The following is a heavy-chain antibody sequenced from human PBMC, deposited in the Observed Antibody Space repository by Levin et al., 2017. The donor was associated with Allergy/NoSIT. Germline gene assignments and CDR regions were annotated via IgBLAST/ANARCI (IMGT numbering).Heavy chain of an antibody. J-gene: IGHJ3*02. CDR3: ARASQVLLWFGEDLRAGAFDI. Sequence: GESLKISCKGSGYSFTSYWIGWVRQMPGKGLEWMGIIYPGDSDTRYSPSFQGQVTISADKSISTAYLQWSSLKASDTAMYYCARASQVLLWFGEDLRAGAFDIWGQGTMATVSS. CDR2: IYPGDSDT. CDR1: GYSFTSYW. V-gene: IGHV5-51*01. D-gene: IGHD3-10*01.